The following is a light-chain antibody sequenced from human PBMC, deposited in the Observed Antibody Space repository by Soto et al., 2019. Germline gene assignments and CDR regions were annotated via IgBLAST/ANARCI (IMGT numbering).Light chain of an antibody. V-gene: IGKV2-30*01. J-gene: IGKJ1*01. CDR3: MQGTLTWT. Sequence: VVLTQSPLSLPVTLGQPASISCRSSESLVSLNWFQQRTGQSPRRLIYKVSNRDSGVPDRISGTGSGTDFTLKISRVEAEDAGVYYCMQGTLTWTFGQGTKVEI. CDR1: ESLVS. CDR2: KVS.